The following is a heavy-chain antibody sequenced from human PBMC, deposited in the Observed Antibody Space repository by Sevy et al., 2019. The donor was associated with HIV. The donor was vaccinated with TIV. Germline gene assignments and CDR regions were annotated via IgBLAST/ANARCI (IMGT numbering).Heavy chain of an antibody. V-gene: IGHV3-33*08. CDR1: GFTFSTYA. Sequence: GGSLRLSCAPSGFTFSTYAMNWVRQAPGKGLEWVAVIWYDGINRYYADSVKGRFTISRDNSKNTLYLQMNSLRAEDTAVYYCARDNLLPIMVSMVRGALSYYFDYWGQGTLVTVSS. D-gene: IGHD3-10*01. CDR3: ARDNLLPIMVSMVRGALSYYFDY. CDR2: IWYDGINR. J-gene: IGHJ4*02.